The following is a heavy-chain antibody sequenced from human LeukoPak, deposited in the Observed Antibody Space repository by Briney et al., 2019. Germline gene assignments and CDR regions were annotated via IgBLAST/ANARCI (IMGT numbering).Heavy chain of an antibody. CDR1: GFTFSTYA. CDR3: ARDPNGDYIGAFEM. CDR2: IRGSGRSP. J-gene: IGHJ3*02. Sequence: GGSLRLSCAASGFTFSTYAMTWVRQAPGRGLEWVSAIRGSGRSPFYADSVKGRFTISRDNTRNTLYLQMNSLRAEDTALYYCARDPNGDYIGAFEMSRQGIMVTVSS. V-gene: IGHV3-23*01. D-gene: IGHD2-8*01.